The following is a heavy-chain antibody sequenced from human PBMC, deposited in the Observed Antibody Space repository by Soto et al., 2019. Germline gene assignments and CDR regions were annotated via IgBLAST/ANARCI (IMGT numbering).Heavy chain of an antibody. J-gene: IGHJ4*02. CDR2: VSKSDYT. Sequence: GGSLRLSCTVSGFPFNNYGINWVRQAPGKGLEWVSSVSKSDYTYYSDSVKGRFTITRDNAKNSVSLQMNTLRVEDTAVYYCAREDSIIIPAVSDFWGQGTLVTVSS. CDR3: AREDSIIIPAVSDF. V-gene: IGHV3-21*01. CDR1: GFPFNNYG. D-gene: IGHD2-2*01.